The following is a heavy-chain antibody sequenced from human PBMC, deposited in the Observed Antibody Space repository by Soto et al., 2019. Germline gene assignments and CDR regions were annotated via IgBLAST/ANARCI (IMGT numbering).Heavy chain of an antibody. J-gene: IGHJ4*02. CDR2: ISSSSSYI. V-gene: IGHV3-21*01. Sequence: GGSLRLSCAASGFTFSSYSMNWVRQAPGKGLEWVSSISSSSSYIYYADSVKGRFTISRDNAKNSLYLQMNSLRAEDTAVYYCARDVPTREGRSRFDYWGQGTLVTVSS. CDR1: GFTFSSYS. CDR3: ARDVPTREGRSRFDY. D-gene: IGHD3-16*01.